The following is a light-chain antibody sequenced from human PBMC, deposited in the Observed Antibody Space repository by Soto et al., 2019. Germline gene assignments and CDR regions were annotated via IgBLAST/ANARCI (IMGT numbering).Light chain of an antibody. V-gene: IGKV3-15*01. CDR3: QQYNNWPPDT. CDR2: GAS. J-gene: IGKJ3*01. Sequence: EIVMTQSPATLSVSPGERATLSCRASQSISSNLAWYQQTPGQAPRLLIYGASTRATGIPARFSGSGSGTDFTITISSLQSEDFAVYYCQQYNNWPPDTFGPGTKVDIK. CDR1: QSISSN.